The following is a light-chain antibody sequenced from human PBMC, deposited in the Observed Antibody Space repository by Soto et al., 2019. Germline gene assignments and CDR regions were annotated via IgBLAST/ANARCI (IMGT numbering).Light chain of an antibody. V-gene: IGKV3-11*01. Sequence: EIVLTQSPATLSLSPGERATLSCRASQSVRSYLAWYQQKPGQAPGLLIYDASNRATGIPARFSGSGSGTDFTITISSLEAEDFAVYYCQQRANWPLTFGGGSKVEIK. CDR1: QSVRSY. CDR3: QQRANWPLT. J-gene: IGKJ4*01. CDR2: DAS.